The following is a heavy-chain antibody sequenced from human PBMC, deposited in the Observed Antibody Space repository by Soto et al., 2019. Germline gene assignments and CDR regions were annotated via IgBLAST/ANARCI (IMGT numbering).Heavy chain of an antibody. CDR1: GGSVSSGSYY. J-gene: IGHJ6*02. Sequence: PEETLSLTCTVSGGSVSSGSYYWSWIRQPPGKGLEWIGYIYYSGSTNYSPSLKSRVTISVDTSKNQFSLKLSSVTAADTAVYYCARDVIVVVPAAQNYYGMDVWGQGTTVTVSS. CDR3: ARDVIVVVPAAQNYYGMDV. V-gene: IGHV4-61*01. CDR2: IYYSGST. D-gene: IGHD2-2*01.